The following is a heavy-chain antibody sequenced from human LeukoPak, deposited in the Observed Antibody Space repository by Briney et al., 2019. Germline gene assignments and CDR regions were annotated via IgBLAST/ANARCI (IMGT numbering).Heavy chain of an antibody. J-gene: IGHJ3*02. V-gene: IGHV1-24*01. CDR2: FDPEDGET. D-gene: IGHD5-12*01. CDR3: ARGAMDIVATTPYAFDI. Sequence: GASVKVSCKVSGYTLTELSMHWVRQAPGKGLEWMGGFDPEDGETIYAQKFQGGVTMTEDTSTDTAYMELSSLRSEDTAVYYCARGAMDIVATTPYAFDIWGQGTMVTVSS. CDR1: GYTLTELS.